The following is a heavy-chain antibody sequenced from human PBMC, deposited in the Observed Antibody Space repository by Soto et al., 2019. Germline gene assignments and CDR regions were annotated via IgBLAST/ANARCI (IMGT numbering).Heavy chain of an antibody. CDR2: ISYDGSNK. J-gene: IGHJ4*02. CDR3: ARDGLLGYFDY. D-gene: IGHD3-22*01. Sequence: QVRLVESGGGVVQPGRSLRLSCAASGFTFSSYAMHWVRQAPGKGLEWVAVISYDGSNKYYADSVKGRFTISRDNSKNTLYLQMNSLRAEDTAVYYCARDGLLGYFDYWGQGTLVTVSS. V-gene: IGHV3-30-3*01. CDR1: GFTFSSYA.